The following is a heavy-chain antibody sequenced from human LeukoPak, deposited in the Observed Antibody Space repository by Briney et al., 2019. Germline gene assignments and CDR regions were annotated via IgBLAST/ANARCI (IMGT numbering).Heavy chain of an antibody. Sequence: GGSLRLSCAASGFTFSIYWMSWVRQAPEKGLEWVANIKQDGSEKYYVDSVKGRFTISRDNAKNSLYLQMNSLRAEDTAVYYCARDGGSSSPPFDYWGQGTLVTVSS. CDR3: ARDGGSSSPPFDY. CDR1: GFTFSIYW. CDR2: IKQDGSEK. J-gene: IGHJ4*02. V-gene: IGHV3-7*01. D-gene: IGHD6-6*01.